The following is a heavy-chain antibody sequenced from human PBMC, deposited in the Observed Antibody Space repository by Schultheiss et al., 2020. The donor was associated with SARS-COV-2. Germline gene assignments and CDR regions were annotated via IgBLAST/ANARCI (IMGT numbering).Heavy chain of an antibody. J-gene: IGHJ4*02. V-gene: IGHV3-23*01. CDR3: AKVPVAGSRYYFDY. CDR1: GFTFSSYA. Sequence: GGSLRLSCAASGFTFSSYAMSWARQAPGKGLEWVSAISGSGGSTYYADSVKGRFTISRDNSKNTLYLQMNSLRAEDTAVYYCAKVPVAGSRYYFDYWGQGTLVTVSS. D-gene: IGHD6-19*01. CDR2: ISGSGGST.